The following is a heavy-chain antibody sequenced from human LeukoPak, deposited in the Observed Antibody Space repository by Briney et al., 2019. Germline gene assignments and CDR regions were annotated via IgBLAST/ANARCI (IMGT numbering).Heavy chain of an antibody. J-gene: IGHJ4*02. CDR3: ARKGSSSWYGGGWAY. CDR2: ISSDGGTK. Sequence: PGRSLRLSCAASGFTFSSYAMHWVRQAPGKGLEWLAVISSDGGTKYYADSVQGRFTVSRDNSQNTLSLQMNSLRPEDTAVFYRARKGSSSWYGGGWAYWGQGILVTVSS. V-gene: IGHV3-30-3*01. CDR1: GFTFSSYA. D-gene: IGHD6-13*01.